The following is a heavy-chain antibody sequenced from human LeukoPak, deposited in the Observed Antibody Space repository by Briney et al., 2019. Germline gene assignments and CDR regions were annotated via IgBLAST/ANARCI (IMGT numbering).Heavy chain of an antibody. CDR3: ARDAATMVRGVIITNDY. CDR1: GFTVVTSA. D-gene: IGHD3-10*01. Sequence: GGSLRLSCAASGFTVVTSAMSWVRQAPGKGLEWVSSISSSSSYIYYADSVKGRFTISRDNAKNSLYLQMNSLRAEDTAVYYCARDAATMVRGVIITNDYWGQGTLVTVSS. V-gene: IGHV3-21*01. J-gene: IGHJ4*02. CDR2: ISSSSSYI.